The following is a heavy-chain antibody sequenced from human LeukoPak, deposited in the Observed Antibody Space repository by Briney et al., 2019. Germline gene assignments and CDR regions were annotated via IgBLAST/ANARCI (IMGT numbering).Heavy chain of an antibody. D-gene: IGHD3-10*01. CDR3: ARVRSEVVRGVIPGYFDY. J-gene: IGHJ4*02. V-gene: IGHV3-33*01. Sequence: GRSLRLSCAASGFTFTSYGMHWVRQAPGKGLERVAVIWYDGSNKYYADSVKGRFTISRDNSKNTLYLQMNSLRAEDTAVYYCARVRSEVVRGVIPGYFDYWGQGTLVTVSS. CDR2: IWYDGSNK. CDR1: GFTFTSYG.